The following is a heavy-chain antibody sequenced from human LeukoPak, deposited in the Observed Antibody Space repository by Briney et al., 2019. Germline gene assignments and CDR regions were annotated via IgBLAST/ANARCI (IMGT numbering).Heavy chain of an antibody. J-gene: IGHJ6*02. CDR3: ARAAVPAAMSDYYYYGMDV. CDR1: GFTFSSYA. Sequence: GGSLRLSCAASGFTFSSYAMSWVRQAPGKGLEWVSAISGSGGSTYYADSVKGRFTISRDNAKNSLYLQMNSLRAEDTAVYYCARAAVPAAMSDYYYYGMDVWGQGTTVTVSS. D-gene: IGHD2-2*01. CDR2: ISGSGGST. V-gene: IGHV3-23*01.